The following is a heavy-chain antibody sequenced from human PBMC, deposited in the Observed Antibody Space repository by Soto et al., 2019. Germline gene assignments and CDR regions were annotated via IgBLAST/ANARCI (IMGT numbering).Heavy chain of an antibody. D-gene: IGHD6-6*01. CDR3: ARKREQLASYYYYGMDV. CDR1: GGTFSSYA. V-gene: IGHV1-69*01. Sequence: QVQLVQSGAEVKNPGSSVKVSCKASGGTFSSYAISWVRQAPGQGLEWMGGIIPIFGTANYAQKFQGRVTITADESTSTAYMELSSLRSEDTAVYYCARKREQLASYYYYGMDVWGQGTTVTVS. J-gene: IGHJ6*02. CDR2: IIPIFGTA.